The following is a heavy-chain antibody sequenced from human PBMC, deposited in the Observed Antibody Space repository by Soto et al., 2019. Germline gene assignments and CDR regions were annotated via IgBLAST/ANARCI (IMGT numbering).Heavy chain of an antibody. CDR2: TYYSGST. V-gene: IGHV4-59*08. J-gene: IGHJ4*02. CDR3: ARRYGDCFDY. Sequence: SETLSLTCTVSGGSISSYYWSWIRQPPGKGLEWIGYTYYSGSTNYNPSLKSRVTISVDTSKNQFSLKLSSVTAADTAVYYCARRYGDCFDYWGQGTLVNGLL. D-gene: IGHD4-17*01. CDR1: GGSISSYY.